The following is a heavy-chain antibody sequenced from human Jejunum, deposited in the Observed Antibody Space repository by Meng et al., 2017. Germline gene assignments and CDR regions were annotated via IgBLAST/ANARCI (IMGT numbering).Heavy chain of an antibody. V-gene: IGHV3-74*01. CDR1: GFAFSRYW. Sequence: GESLKISCAASGFAFSRYWMHWVRQAPGKGLVWVSRIKSDGSDTTYADSVKGRFTISRDNAENTLYLQMNSLRGEDTAVYYCAREPGYCSGSDCYPIDYWGRGTRVT. CDR3: AREPGYCSGSDCYPIDY. J-gene: IGHJ4*02. CDR2: IKSDGSDT. D-gene: IGHD2-15*01.